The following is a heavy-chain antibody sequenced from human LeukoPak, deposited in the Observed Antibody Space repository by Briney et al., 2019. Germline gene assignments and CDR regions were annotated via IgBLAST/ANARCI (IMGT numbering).Heavy chain of an antibody. J-gene: IGHJ6*02. CDR3: AREYVPWAYYYYGMDV. D-gene: IGHD1-26*01. Sequence: SETLSLTCTVSGGSISSYYWSWIRQPAGKGLEWIGRIYTSGSTNYNPSLKSRVTMSVDTSENQFSLKLSSVTAADTAVYYCAREYVPWAYYYYGMDVWGQGTTVTVSS. V-gene: IGHV4-4*07. CDR2: IYTSGST. CDR1: GGSISSYY.